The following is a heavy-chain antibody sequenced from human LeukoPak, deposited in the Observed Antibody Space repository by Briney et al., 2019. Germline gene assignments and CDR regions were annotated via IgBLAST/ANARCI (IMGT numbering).Heavy chain of an antibody. CDR1: VFAFRNYG. CDR3: AKDHSSLDFYFFYSMDV. J-gene: IGHJ6*03. D-gene: IGHD3-22*01. V-gene: IGHV3-33*06. Sequence: PGGSLRPSSAPSVFAFRNYGMHWVRQAPGTGVEWVAVIWYDGSNKFYADSVKGRFTISRVNSNNMMYLQMNSLRAEDTAVYYCAKDHSSLDFYFFYSMDVWGKGTTVTVSS. CDR2: IWYDGSNK.